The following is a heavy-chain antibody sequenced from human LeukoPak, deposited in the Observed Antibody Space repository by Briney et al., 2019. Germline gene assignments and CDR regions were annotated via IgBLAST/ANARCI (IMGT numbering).Heavy chain of an antibody. J-gene: IGHJ4*02. D-gene: IGHD6-6*01. Sequence: SETLSLTCTVSGGSVSSGSYYWSWIRQHPGKGLEWIGNIYYSGSTYYNPSLKSRVTTSIDTSKNQFSLKLSSVTAADTAVYYCARRAARMDFDFWGQGTLVTVSS. CDR3: ARRAARMDFDF. V-gene: IGHV4-31*03. CDR1: GGSVSSGSYY. CDR2: IYYSGST.